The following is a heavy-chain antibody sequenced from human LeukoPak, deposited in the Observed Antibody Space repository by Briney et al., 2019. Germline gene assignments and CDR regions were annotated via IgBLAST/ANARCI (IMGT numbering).Heavy chain of an antibody. CDR3: ATAIVVVVTSTAAFDI. CDR2: FDPEDGET. CDR1: GYTLTELS. D-gene: IGHD2-15*01. J-gene: IGHJ3*02. Sequence: ASVKVSCKVSGYTLTELSMHWVRQAPGKGLEWMGGFDPEDGETIYAQKFQGRVTMTEDTSTDTAYMELTSLRSEDTAVYYCATAIVVVVTSTAAFDIWGQGTMVTVSS. V-gene: IGHV1-24*01.